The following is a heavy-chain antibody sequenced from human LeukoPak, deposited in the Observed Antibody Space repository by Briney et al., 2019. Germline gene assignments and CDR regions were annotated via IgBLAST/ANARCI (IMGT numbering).Heavy chain of an antibody. CDR2: IYYSGST. V-gene: IGHV4-39*07. CDR1: GGSISSSSYY. D-gene: IGHD6-13*01. Sequence: SETLSLTCTVSGGSISSSSYYWGWIRQPPGKGLEWIGSIYYSGSTYYNPSLKSRVTISVDTSKNQFSLKLSSVTAADTAVYYCARVEGSSWYKYFDYWGQGTLVTVSS. CDR3: ARVEGSSWYKYFDY. J-gene: IGHJ4*02.